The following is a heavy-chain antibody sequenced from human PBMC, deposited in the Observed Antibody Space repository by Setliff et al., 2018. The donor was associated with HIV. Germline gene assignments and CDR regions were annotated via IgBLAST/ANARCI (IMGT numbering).Heavy chain of an antibody. Sequence: GASLRLSCAASGFTFSSYAMSWVRQAPGKGLEWVSGISGGGGTTYYAAAVKGRFTISRDNSKNTLYLQMNSLRAGDTAVYYCAIFYSGYDLGAFDIWGQGTMVTVSS. J-gene: IGHJ3*02. CDR3: AIFYSGYDLGAFDI. CDR1: GFTFSSYA. V-gene: IGHV3-23*01. CDR2: ISGGGGTT. D-gene: IGHD5-12*01.